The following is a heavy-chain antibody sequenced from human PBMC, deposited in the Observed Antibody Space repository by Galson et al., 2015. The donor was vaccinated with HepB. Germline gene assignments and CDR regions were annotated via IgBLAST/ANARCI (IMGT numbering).Heavy chain of an antibody. V-gene: IGHV1-69*10. CDR1: GGTFSSYA. CDR2: IIPILGIA. J-gene: IGHJ4*02. D-gene: IGHD2-21*01. Sequence: SVKVSCKASGGTFSSYAISWVRQAPGQGLEWMGGIIPILGIANYAQKFQGRVTITADKSTSTAYMELSSLRSEDTAVYYCASSPPYCGGDCYWGYYFDYWGQGTLVTVSS. CDR3: ASSPPYCGGDCYWGYYFDY.